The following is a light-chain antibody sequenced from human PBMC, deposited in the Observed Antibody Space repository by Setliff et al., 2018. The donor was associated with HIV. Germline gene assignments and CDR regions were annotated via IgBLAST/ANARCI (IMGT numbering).Light chain of an antibody. Sequence: QSVLTQPPSVSGAPGQRVTISCTGSSSDIGAGYDVHWYQHLPGAAPKLVIFDNNNRPSGVPDRFSGSKSGTSASLAITGLQAEDEADYYCAVWDNGLTIYVFGTGTKVTVL. J-gene: IGLJ1*01. CDR1: SSDIGAGYD. V-gene: IGLV1-40*01. CDR3: AVWDNGLTIYV. CDR2: DNN.